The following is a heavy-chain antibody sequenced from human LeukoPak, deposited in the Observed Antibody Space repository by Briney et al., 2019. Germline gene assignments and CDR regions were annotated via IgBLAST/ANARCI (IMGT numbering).Heavy chain of an antibody. Sequence: VASVTVSCKASGGTFSSYDISWVRQAPGQGLEWMGWVNPKNGGTNYAQKFQGRVTMTRDTSISTAYMELSRLRSDDTAVYYCAREDSSSWSSVLFRMDVWGKGTTVTVSS. D-gene: IGHD6-13*01. CDR3: AREDSSSWSSVLFRMDV. J-gene: IGHJ6*03. CDR1: GGTFSSYD. CDR2: VNPKNGGT. V-gene: IGHV1-2*02.